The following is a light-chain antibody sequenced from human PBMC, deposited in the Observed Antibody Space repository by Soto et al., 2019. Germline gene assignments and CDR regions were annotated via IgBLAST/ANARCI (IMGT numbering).Light chain of an antibody. CDR2: GTS. Sequence: EIVLTQSPGTLSLSPGERATLSCRADQIVYTTYLAWYQQKPGQAPRLLIYGTSSRATGIPDRFSGSGSGTDFSLTISRLEPEDFAVYYCQLYGTFCQGTNLEIK. CDR3: QLYGT. V-gene: IGKV3-20*01. J-gene: IGKJ2*01. CDR1: QIVYTTY.